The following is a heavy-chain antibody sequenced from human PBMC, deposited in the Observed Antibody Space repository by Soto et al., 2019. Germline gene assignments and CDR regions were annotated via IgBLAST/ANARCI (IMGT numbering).Heavy chain of an antibody. CDR2: IIPIFGTA. D-gene: IGHD1-26*01. V-gene: IGHV1-69*13. Sequence: VASVKVSCKSSGSTFSSYAISWVRQAPGQGLEWMGGIIPIFGTANYAQKFQGRVMITADESTSTAYMELSTLRSEDTATYYCARVGSGSYYHWEVPFDYWGEGTLVTVSS. CDR1: GSTFSSYA. J-gene: IGHJ4*02. CDR3: ARVGSGSYYHWEVPFDY.